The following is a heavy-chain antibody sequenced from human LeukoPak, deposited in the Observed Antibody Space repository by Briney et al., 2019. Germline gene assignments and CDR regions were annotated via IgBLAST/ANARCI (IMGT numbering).Heavy chain of an antibody. V-gene: IGHV3-23*01. D-gene: IGHD3-3*01. CDR2: ISGSGGST. CDR1: GFTFFSYA. Sequence: GGSLRLSCAASGFTFFSYAMTWVRQAPGKGLEWVSAISGSGGSTYYADSVKGRFTISRDNSKNTLYLQMNSLRAEDTAVYYCAKDGGPGGGKTYYDFWSGYSRADFDYWGQGTLVTVSS. J-gene: IGHJ4*02. CDR3: AKDGGPGGGKTYYDFWSGYSRADFDY.